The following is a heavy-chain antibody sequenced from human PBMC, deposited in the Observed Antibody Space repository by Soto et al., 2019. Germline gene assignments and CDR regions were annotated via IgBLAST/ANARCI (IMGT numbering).Heavy chain of an antibody. CDR3: LSQATINGHVYFDY. V-gene: IGHV1-69*01. CDR1: GGTFSSYA. J-gene: IGHJ4*02. D-gene: IGHD5-12*01. CDR2: IIPIFGTA. Sequence: QVQLVQSGAEVKKPGSSVKVSCKASGGTFSSYAISWVRQAPGQGLEWMGGIIPIFGTANYAQKFQGGVTITADESTSPAYMARSSLRSEDTAVYYCLSQATINGHVYFDYWGQGTLVTVSS.